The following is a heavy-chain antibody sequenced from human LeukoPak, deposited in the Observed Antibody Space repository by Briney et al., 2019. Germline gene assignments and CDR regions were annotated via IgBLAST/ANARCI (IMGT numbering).Heavy chain of an antibody. CDR1: GYSISSGYI. D-gene: IGHD3-9*01. Sequence: PSESLTLTCTVSGYSISSGYIWGWLRQPPGKGLEWFGSFYHSGITYYNPSLKSRVTISVEMSKNQFSLKLSSVTAADTAVYYCARLGGGDILTGYHLWGYAFDIWGQGTMVTVSS. CDR3: ARLGGGDILTGYHLWGYAFDI. V-gene: IGHV4-38-2*02. J-gene: IGHJ3*02. CDR2: FYHSGIT.